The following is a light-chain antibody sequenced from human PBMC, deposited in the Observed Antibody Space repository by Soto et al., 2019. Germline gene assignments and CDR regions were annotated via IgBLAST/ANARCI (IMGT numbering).Light chain of an antibody. CDR2: KDS. Sequence: SYELTQPPSVSVSPGQTARITCSGDALPKQYAYWYQQKPGQAPVLVIYKDSERPSGIPERFSGSSSGTTVTLTISGAQADDEADYYCQSADSSGTVVFGGGTKLTVL. CDR3: QSADSSGTVV. V-gene: IGLV3-25*03. J-gene: IGLJ2*01. CDR1: ALPKQY.